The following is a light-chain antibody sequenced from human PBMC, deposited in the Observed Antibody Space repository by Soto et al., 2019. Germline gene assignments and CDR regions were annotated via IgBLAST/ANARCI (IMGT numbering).Light chain of an antibody. CDR3: QQYDNVPSFT. CDR1: QDISNF. CDR2: DAS. J-gene: IGKJ3*01. Sequence: DIQMTQSPSSLSASVGDRVTITCQASQDISNFLNWYQQKPGQAHKLLIYDASNLETGVPSRFSGSGFGTDFTFTISSLQPEDIATYYCQQYDNVPSFTFGPGTRVDVK. V-gene: IGKV1-33*01.